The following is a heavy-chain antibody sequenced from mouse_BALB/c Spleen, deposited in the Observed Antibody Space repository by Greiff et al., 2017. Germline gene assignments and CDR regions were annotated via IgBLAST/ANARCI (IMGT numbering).Heavy chain of an antibody. J-gene: IGHJ3*01. Sequence: EVMLVESGGGLVQPKGSLKLSCAASGFTFNTYAMNWVRQAPGKGLEWVARIRSKSNNYATYYADSVKDRFTISRDDSQSMLYLQMNNLKTEDTAMYYCVRHGYDEAWFAYWGQGTLVTVSA. V-gene: IGHV10-1*02. CDR1: GFTFNTYA. CDR3: VRHGYDEAWFAY. D-gene: IGHD2-2*01. CDR2: IRSKSNNYAT.